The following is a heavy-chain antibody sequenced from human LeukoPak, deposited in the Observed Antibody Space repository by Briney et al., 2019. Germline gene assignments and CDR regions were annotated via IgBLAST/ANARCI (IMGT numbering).Heavy chain of an antibody. CDR2: IHYSGST. D-gene: IGHD3-22*01. J-gene: IGHJ4*02. CDR3: ARDTSGYRRGSFDY. Sequence: PSETLSLTCTVSGGSINSYYWSWIRQPPGKGLEWIGYIHYSGSTNYNPSLKSRVTISLDTSNNQFSLKLSSVTAADTAVYYCARDTSGYRRGSFDYWGQGTLVTVSS. CDR1: GGSINSYY. V-gene: IGHV4-59*01.